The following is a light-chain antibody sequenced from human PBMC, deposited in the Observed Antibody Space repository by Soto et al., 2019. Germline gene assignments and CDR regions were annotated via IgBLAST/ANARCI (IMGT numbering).Light chain of an antibody. CDR2: WAS. CDR3: QQYYDTPLT. Sequence: DIVMTQSPDSLAVSLGERATINCKSRQSVFYNSNNKNYLAWYQQKPEQPPKLLTYWASIRESGVPDRFSGSGSGTDFTLTISSLQAEDVAVYYCQQYYDTPLTFGGGTKVEI. CDR1: QSVFYNSNNKNY. V-gene: IGKV4-1*01. J-gene: IGKJ4*01.